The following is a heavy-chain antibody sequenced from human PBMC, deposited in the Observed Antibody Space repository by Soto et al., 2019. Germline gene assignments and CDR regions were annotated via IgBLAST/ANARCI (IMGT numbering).Heavy chain of an antibody. J-gene: IGHJ6*03. CDR1: GGSISSSSYY. V-gene: IGHV4-39*01. D-gene: IGHD2-2*01. CDR2: IYYSGST. Sequence: SETLSLTCTVSGGSISSSSYYWGWIRQPPGKGLEWIGSIYYSGSTYYNPSLKSRVTISVDTSKNQFSLKLSSVTAADTAVYYCARVVVPAAMTLDSYYYMDVWGKATTVTVSS. CDR3: ARVVVPAAMTLDSYYYMDV.